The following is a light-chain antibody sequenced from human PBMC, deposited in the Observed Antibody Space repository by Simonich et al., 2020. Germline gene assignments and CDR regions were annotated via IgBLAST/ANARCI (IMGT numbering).Light chain of an antibody. CDR3: SSYTSSSTWV. V-gene: IGLV2-14*01. J-gene: IGLJ3*02. CDR1: SSDVGGYNY. CDR2: DVS. Sequence: QSALTQPASVSGSPGQSITISCTGTSSDVGGYNYVSWYQQHPGKAPKLMIYDVSKRPSGVSNRFSGSKSGKTASLTSSGLQAEDEADYYCSSYTSSSTWVFGGGTKLTVL.